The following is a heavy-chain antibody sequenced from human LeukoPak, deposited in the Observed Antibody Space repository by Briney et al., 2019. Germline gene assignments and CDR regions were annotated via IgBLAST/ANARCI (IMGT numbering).Heavy chain of an antibody. J-gene: IGHJ4*02. V-gene: IGHV3-23*01. CDR1: GFIFSSHA. CDR2: IGGSGSSR. CDR3: AKDIWEYQLLSAFDY. D-gene: IGHD2-2*01. Sequence: GGSLRLSCAASGFIFSSHAMSWVRQAPGKGLEWVSAIGGSGSSRSYADSVKDRFAISRDNSKNTLYLQMNSLRAEDTAVYYCAKDIWEYQLLSAFDYWGQGTLVTVSS.